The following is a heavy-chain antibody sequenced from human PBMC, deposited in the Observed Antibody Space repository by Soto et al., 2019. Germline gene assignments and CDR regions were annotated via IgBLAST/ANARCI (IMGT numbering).Heavy chain of an antibody. D-gene: IGHD3-10*01. Sequence: QVQLVESGGGVVQPGRSLRLSCAASGFTFSSYGMHWVRQAPGKGLEWVAVISYDGSYKYYADYVKGRFTIYRDNSKNTLYLQMNSLRAEDTAVYYCAKWGRGFDLWGRGTLVTGSS. CDR2: ISYDGSYK. CDR1: GFTFSSYG. V-gene: IGHV3-30*18. J-gene: IGHJ2*01. CDR3: AKWGRGFDL.